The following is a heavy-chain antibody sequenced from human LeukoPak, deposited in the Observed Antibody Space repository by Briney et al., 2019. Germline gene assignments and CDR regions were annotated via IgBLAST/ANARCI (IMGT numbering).Heavy chain of an antibody. CDR3: ARATNSYGSYYYGMDV. CDR1: GGTFSSYA. J-gene: IGHJ6*02. D-gene: IGHD5-18*01. Sequence: GSSVKVSCKASGGTFSSYAISWVRQAPGQGLEWMGRIIPILGIANYAQKFQGRVTITADKSTSTAYMELSSLRSEDTAVYYCARATNSYGSYYYGMDVLGQGTTVTVSS. CDR2: IIPILGIA. V-gene: IGHV1-69*04.